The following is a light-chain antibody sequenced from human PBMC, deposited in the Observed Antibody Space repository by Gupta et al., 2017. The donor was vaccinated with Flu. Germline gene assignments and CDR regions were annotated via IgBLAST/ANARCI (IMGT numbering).Light chain of an antibody. V-gene: IGKV1-5*03. Sequence: DIQMTQSPSTLSASVGGRVTITCRASQNINRWLAWYQRKPGKAPNLLIYMSSSLHSGVPSRFSGSGSGTEFTLTISSLQPEDSATYFCQQYSSYPITFGQGTRLE. J-gene: IGKJ5*01. CDR2: MSS. CDR1: QNINRW. CDR3: QQYSSYPIT.